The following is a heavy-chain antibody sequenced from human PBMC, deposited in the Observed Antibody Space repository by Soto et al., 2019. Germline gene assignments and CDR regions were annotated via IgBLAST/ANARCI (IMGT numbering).Heavy chain of an antibody. D-gene: IGHD2-2*01. V-gene: IGHV4-4*07. J-gene: IGHJ4*02. CDR1: GGAISSYY. Sequence: SETLSLTCTVSGGAISSYYWSWIRQPAGKGLEWIGRIYTSGSTNYNPSLKSRVTMSVDTSKNQFSLKLSSVTAADTAVYYCARACSSNSCYDVFDYWGQGTLVTVSS. CDR3: ARACSSNSCYDVFDY. CDR2: IYTSGST.